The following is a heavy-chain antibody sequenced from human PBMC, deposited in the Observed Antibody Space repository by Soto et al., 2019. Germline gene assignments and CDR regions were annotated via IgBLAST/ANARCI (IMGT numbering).Heavy chain of an antibody. D-gene: IGHD6-13*01. CDR3: ARDMVAAGYYYYMDV. V-gene: IGHV1-69*08. CDR1: GGTFSSYT. Sequence: QVQLVQSGAEVKKPGSSVKVSCKASGGTFSSYTISWVRQAPGQGLEWMGRIIPILGIANYAQKFQGRVTITADKYTSTAYMELSSLRSEDTAVYYCARDMVAAGYYYYMDVWGKGTTVTVSS. CDR2: IIPILGIA. J-gene: IGHJ6*03.